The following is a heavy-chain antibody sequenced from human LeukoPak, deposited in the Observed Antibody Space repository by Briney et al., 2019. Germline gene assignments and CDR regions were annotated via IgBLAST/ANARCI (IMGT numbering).Heavy chain of an antibody. Sequence: SGTLSLTCTVSGGSISSYYWSWIRQPAGKGLEWIGRIYTSGSTNYNPSLKSRVTMSVDTSKNQFSLKLSSVTAADTAVYYCARGLVGYDYPYYGMDVWGQGTTVTVSS. CDR1: GGSISSYY. CDR3: ARGLVGYDYPYYGMDV. J-gene: IGHJ6*02. D-gene: IGHD5-12*01. V-gene: IGHV4-4*07. CDR2: IYTSGST.